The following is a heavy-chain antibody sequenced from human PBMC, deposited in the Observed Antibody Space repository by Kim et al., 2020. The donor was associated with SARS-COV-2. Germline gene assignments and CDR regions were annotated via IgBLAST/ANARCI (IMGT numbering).Heavy chain of an antibody. V-gene: IGHV3-23*01. CDR3: AKGDSSWIH. J-gene: IGHJ4*02. CDR2: GST. Sequence: GSTYDADAVKGRFTISRDNSKNTLYLQMNSLRAEDTAVYYCAKGDSSWIHWGQGTLVTVSS. D-gene: IGHD6-13*01.